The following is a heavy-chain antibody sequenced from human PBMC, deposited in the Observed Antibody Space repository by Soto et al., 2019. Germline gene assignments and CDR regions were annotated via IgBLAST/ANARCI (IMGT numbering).Heavy chain of an antibody. CDR1: GYTFTSYG. V-gene: IGHV1-18*01. D-gene: IGHD2-2*02. CDR3: ARAGYCSSTSCYTGNWFDP. J-gene: IGHJ5*02. Sequence: QVQLVQSGAEVKKPGASVKVSCKASGYTFTSYGISWVRQAPRQGLEWMGWISAYNGNTNYAQKLQGRVTMTTDTSTSTAYMELRSLRSDDTAVYYCARAGYCSSTSCYTGNWFDPWGQGTLVTVSS. CDR2: ISAYNGNT.